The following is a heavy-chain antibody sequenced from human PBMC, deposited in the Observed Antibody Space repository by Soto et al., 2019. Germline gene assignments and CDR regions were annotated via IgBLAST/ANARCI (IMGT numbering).Heavy chain of an antibody. Sequence: ALRLSCAASVFTFSSYVIHWVRQAPGKGLEWVAVISYDGSNKYYADSVKGRFTISRDNSKNTLYLQMNSLRAEDTAVFYCAKDSVPATYYYYYGMDVWGQGTTVTVSS. D-gene: IGHD2-2*01. CDR1: VFTFSSYV. J-gene: IGHJ6*02. V-gene: IGHV3-30*18. CDR3: AKDSVPATYYYYYGMDV. CDR2: ISYDGSNK.